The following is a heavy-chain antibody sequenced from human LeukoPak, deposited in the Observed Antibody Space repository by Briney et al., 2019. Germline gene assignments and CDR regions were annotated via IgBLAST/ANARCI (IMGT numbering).Heavy chain of an antibody. D-gene: IGHD3-10*01. CDR3: VKDPHYYGSGSYPTLGY. CDR1: GFTFKSLC. CDR2: FKCNGGST. J-gene: IGHJ4*02. Sequence: GSLRPSLSAFGFTFKSLCLHWGRQAPGKGLGKFLTFKCNGGSTYYADSVKGRFTISRDNSKNTLYLQMSSLRAEDTAVYYCVKDPHYYGSGSYPTLGYWGQGTLVTVSS. V-gene: IGHV3-64D*06.